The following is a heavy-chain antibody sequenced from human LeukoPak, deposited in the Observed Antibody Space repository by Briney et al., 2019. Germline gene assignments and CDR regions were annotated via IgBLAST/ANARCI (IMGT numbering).Heavy chain of an antibody. CDR2: INPSGSST. CDR3: AMRAGGYYGNMAV. Sequence: GASVKVSCKASGYTFATCYMHWVRQAPGQGLEWMGIINPSGSSTSYAQKFQGRVTMTRETSTSTIYMELSSLRSEDTAVYYCAMRAGGYYGNMAVWGKGTTVTVSS. D-gene: IGHD3-3*01. CDR1: GYTFATCY. V-gene: IGHV1-46*01. J-gene: IGHJ6*03.